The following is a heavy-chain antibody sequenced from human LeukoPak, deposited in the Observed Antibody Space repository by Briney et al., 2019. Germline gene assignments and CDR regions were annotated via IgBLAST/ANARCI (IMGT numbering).Heavy chain of an antibody. J-gene: IGHJ6*02. CDR3: ARCRYCSSTSCLLXYYGMDV. V-gene: IGHV3-30*04. CDR1: GFTFSSYA. D-gene: IGHD2-2*01. Sequence: GGSLRLSCAASGFTFSSYAMHWVRQAPGKGLEWVAVISYDGSNKYYADSVKGRFTISRDNSKNTLYLQMNSLRAADTAVYYCARCRYCSSTSCLLXYYGMDVWGXXTXVXVSS. CDR2: ISYDGSNK.